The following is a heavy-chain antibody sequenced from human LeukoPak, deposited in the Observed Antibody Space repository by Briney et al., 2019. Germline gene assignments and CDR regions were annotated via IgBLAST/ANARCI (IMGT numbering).Heavy chain of an antibody. CDR1: GFSFSSYR. D-gene: IGHD1-26*01. V-gene: IGHV3-48*04. J-gene: IGHJ1*01. Sequence: GGSLRLSCAASGFSFSSYRMNWVRQAPGKGLEWVSYISSSSSTIYYADSVKGRFTISRDNAKNSLYLQMNSLRAEDTAVYYCAREAGGSYIPEEYFQHWGQGTLVTVSS. CDR2: ISSSSSTI. CDR3: AREAGGSYIPEEYFQH.